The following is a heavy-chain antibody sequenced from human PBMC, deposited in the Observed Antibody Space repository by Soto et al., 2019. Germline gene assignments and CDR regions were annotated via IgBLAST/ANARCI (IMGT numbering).Heavy chain of an antibody. CDR3: ARDGLTFGGD. V-gene: IGHV3-21*06. J-gene: IGHJ4*02. Sequence: EVHLVEAGGGLVKPGESLTLSCAASGFTFGSFTLNWVRQAPGKGLEWVSYISSRSAYIYYAESVKGRFTISRDNARSTLYLQMNSLRLDDTAVYFCARDGLTFGGDWGQGTLVAVSS. CDR2: ISSRSAYI. CDR1: GFTFGSFT. D-gene: IGHD3-16*01.